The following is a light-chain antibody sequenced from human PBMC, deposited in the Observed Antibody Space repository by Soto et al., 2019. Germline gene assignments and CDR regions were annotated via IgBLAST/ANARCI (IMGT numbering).Light chain of an antibody. V-gene: IGKV3-20*01. CDR2: GAS. CDR3: QQYGSSGT. CDR1: QRGSKNY. Sequence: EMLLKQCPATLSVSPGXRATLSCVPSQRGSKNYLPWDQQKTGQAPRPLIYGASNRDTGITERFSGSGSGKDFILTISRLEPEDFAVYDCQQYGSSGTFGQGTKVDIK. J-gene: IGKJ1*01.